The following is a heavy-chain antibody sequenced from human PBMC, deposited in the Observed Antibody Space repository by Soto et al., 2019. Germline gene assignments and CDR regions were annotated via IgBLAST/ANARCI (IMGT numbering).Heavy chain of an antibody. CDR1: GGSISSYY. J-gene: IGHJ4*02. Sequence: SETLSLTCTVSGGSISSYYWSWIRQPPGKGLEWIGRIYTSGSTNYNPSLKSRVTMSVDTSKNQFSLKLSSVTAADTAVYYCARLASRNYYDSSGYWPLFDYWGQGTLVTVSS. CDR2: IYTSGST. D-gene: IGHD3-22*01. CDR3: ARLASRNYYDSSGYWPLFDY. V-gene: IGHV4-4*07.